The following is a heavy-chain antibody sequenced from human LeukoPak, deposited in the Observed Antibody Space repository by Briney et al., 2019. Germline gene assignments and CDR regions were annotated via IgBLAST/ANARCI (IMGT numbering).Heavy chain of an antibody. V-gene: IGHV3-53*01. CDR3: AKDLGYSSGWYFGAFDI. J-gene: IGHJ3*02. Sequence: GGSLRLSCAASGFTVSSNYMSWVRQAPGKGLEWVSVIYSGGSTYYADSVKGRFTISRDNSKITLYLQMNSLRAEDTAVYYCAKDLGYSSGWYFGAFDIWGQGTMVTVSS. CDR1: GFTVSSNY. D-gene: IGHD6-19*01. CDR2: IYSGGST.